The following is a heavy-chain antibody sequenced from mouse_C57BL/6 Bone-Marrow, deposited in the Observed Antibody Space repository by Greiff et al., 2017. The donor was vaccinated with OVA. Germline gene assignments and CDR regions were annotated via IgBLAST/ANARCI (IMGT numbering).Heavy chain of an antibody. J-gene: IGHJ1*03. CDR2: INSDGGST. D-gene: IGHD1-1*01. V-gene: IGHV5-2*01. Sequence: EVKLVESGGGLVQPGESLKLSCESNEYAFPSHDMSWVRKTPEKRLELVAAINSDGGSTYYPDTMERRFIISRDNTKKTLYLQMSSRRSEDTALYECARQGGSRYWYGDVWGTGTTVTVSS. CDR1: EYAFPSHD. CDR3: ARQGGSRYWYGDV.